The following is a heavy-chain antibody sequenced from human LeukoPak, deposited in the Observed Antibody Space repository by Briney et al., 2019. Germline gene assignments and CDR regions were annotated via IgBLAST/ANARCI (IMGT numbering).Heavy chain of an antibody. V-gene: IGHV3-48*03. J-gene: IGHJ3*02. Sequence: GGSLRLSCAASGFTFSSYEMNWVRQAPGKGLEWVSYISSSGSTIYYADSVKGRFTTSRDNAKNSLYLQMKSLSTEDTAVYYCARDPSSGWPRLNDAFDIWGQGTMVKVPS. D-gene: IGHD6-19*01. CDR2: ISSSGSTI. CDR3: ARDPSSGWPRLNDAFDI. CDR1: GFTFSSYE.